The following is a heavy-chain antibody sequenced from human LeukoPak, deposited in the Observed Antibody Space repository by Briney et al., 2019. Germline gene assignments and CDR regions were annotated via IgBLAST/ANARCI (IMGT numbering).Heavy chain of an antibody. Sequence: PGGSLRLSCAASGFTVRSNYMNWVRQAPGKGLEGVSAISGSGGSTYYADSVKGRFTISRDNSKNTLYLQMNSLRAEDTAVYYCAKAGDREWLRLAALDYWGQGTLVTVSS. CDR2: ISGSGGST. D-gene: IGHD5-12*01. CDR3: AKAGDREWLRLAALDY. CDR1: GFTVRSNY. V-gene: IGHV3-23*01. J-gene: IGHJ4*02.